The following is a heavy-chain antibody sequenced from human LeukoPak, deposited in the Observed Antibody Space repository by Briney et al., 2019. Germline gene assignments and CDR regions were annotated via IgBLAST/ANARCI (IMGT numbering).Heavy chain of an antibody. CDR1: GFTFNSYA. D-gene: IGHD6-19*01. V-gene: IGHV3-23*01. Sequence: PGGSLRLSCAASGFTFNSYAMSWVRQAPGKGLEWVSVISGSGGSTYYADSVKGRFTISRGNSKNTLYLQMNRLRAEDTAVYYCARSSGWYAPFDYWGQGTLVTVSS. J-gene: IGHJ4*02. CDR3: ARSSGWYAPFDY. CDR2: ISGSGGST.